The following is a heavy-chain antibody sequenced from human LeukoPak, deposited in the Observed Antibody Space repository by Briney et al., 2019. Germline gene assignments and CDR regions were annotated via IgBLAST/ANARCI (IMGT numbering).Heavy chain of an antibody. J-gene: IGHJ4*02. D-gene: IGHD3-3*01. CDR1: GFTVSSNY. CDR3: AKNPVRFLEWFRTFYFDY. Sequence: GGSLRLSCAASGFTVSSNYMSWVRQAPGKGLEWVSVIYSGGSAYYADSVKGRFTISRDNSKNTLYLQMNSLRAEDTAVYYCAKNPVRFLEWFRTFYFDYWGQGTLVTVSS. CDR2: IYSGGSA. V-gene: IGHV3-66*01.